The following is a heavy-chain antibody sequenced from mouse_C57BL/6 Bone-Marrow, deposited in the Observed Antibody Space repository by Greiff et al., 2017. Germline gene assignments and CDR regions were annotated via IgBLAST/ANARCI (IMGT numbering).Heavy chain of an antibody. CDR1: GFNIKDDY. J-gene: IGHJ2*01. D-gene: IGHD2-2*01. CDR2: IDPENGDT. V-gene: IGHV14-4*01. CDR3: TTVYYGYDY. Sequence: EVQVVESGAELVRPGASVKLSCTASGFNIKDDYMHWVKQRPEQGLEWIGWIDPENGDTEYASKFQGKATITADTSSNTAYLQLSSLTSEDTAVYYCTTVYYGYDYWGQGTTLTVSS.